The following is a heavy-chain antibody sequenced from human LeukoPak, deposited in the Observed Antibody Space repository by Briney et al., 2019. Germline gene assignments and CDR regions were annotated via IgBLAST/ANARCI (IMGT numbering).Heavy chain of an antibody. CDR3: ATGGYYYGG. CDR1: GFTFNRNW. V-gene: IGHV3-7*05. J-gene: IGHJ4*02. Sequence: GGSLRLSCAVSGFTFNRNWMSWVHQAPGKGLEWVANIKQEGSEKDYVDSVKGRFTISRDNAKNSLYLQMNSLRAEDTAVYYCATGGYYYGGWGQGTLVTVSS. CDR2: IKQEGSEK. D-gene: IGHD5-18*01.